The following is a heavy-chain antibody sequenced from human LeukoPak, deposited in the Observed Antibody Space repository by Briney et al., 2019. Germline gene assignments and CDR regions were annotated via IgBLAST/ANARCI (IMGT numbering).Heavy chain of an antibody. V-gene: IGHV4-39*02. CDR2: ISYGGST. CDR3: ARLPTDLLAFDY. J-gene: IGHJ4*02. D-gene: IGHD2-8*02. CDR1: GGSISNNNYY. Sequence: PSETLSLTCAVSGGSISNNNYYWGWIRQPLGKGLEWIATISYGGSTLYSPSLKSRVTISIDASKNHFSLKLTSVTAADTAVFYCARLPTDLLAFDYWGQGTLVTVSS.